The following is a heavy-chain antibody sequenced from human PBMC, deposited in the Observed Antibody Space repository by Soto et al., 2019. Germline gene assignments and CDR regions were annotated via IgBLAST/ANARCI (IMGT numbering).Heavy chain of an antibody. J-gene: IGHJ4*02. V-gene: IGHV1-2*02. CDR1: GYTFTAYS. Sequence: ASVKVSCKASGYTFTAYSMHWVRQAPGQGLEWVGWFNPNSGDTIYAQRFQGRVTLTRDTSIGTAYMELYSLTSDDTAVYYCAREASAVISLDYWGQGTLVTVSS. D-gene: IGHD6-19*01. CDR2: FNPNSGDT. CDR3: AREASAVISLDY.